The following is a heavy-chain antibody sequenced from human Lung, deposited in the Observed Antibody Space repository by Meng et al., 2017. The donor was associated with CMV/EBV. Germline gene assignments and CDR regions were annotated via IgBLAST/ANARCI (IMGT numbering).Heavy chain of an antibody. J-gene: IGHJ6*02. V-gene: IGHV1-69*10. CDR1: GGTFDNYA. D-gene: IGHD3-3*01. Sequence: SXXVSXKAPGGTFDNYAISWVRQDPGQGLEWMGGINPILSMATYPQRFQGRVMITADKSTTTAYMELSSLRSEDTALYYCARDFKTRRGIFGTVSGGYYGMDAWXQGTXVTVSS. CDR2: INPILSMA. CDR3: ARDFKTRRGIFGTVSGGYYGMDA.